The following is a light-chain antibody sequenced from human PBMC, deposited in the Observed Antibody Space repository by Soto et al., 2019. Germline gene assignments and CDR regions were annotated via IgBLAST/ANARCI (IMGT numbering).Light chain of an antibody. CDR2: DVS. Sequence: QCVLTQPASVSRSPGQSITISSPGTSREVGDYNYVSWYQQHPDKAPKVMIYDVSNRPSGVSNRLSGSKSVNTAFLTHSGLQAEEEADYYCSSYTRSGNYVFGTGTKVTVL. CDR3: SSYTRSGNYV. J-gene: IGLJ1*01. V-gene: IGLV2-14*01. CDR1: SREVGDYNY.